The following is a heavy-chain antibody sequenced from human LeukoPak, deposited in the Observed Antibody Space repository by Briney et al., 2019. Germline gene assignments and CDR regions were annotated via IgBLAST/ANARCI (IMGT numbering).Heavy chain of an antibody. CDR2: IYTSGST. D-gene: IGHD3-22*01. Sequence: SETLSLTCTVSGGSISSYYWSWIWQPAGKGLEWIGRIYTSGSTNYNPSLKSRVTMSVDTSKNQFSLKLSSVTAADTAVYYCARDGGYYDSSGCRPYNWFDPWGQGTLVTVSS. J-gene: IGHJ5*02. CDR1: GGSISSYY. V-gene: IGHV4-4*07. CDR3: ARDGGYYDSSGCRPYNWFDP.